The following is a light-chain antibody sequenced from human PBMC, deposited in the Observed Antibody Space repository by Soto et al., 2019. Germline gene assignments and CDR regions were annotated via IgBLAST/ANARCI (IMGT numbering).Light chain of an antibody. CDR1: SSDVGRYSY. J-gene: IGLJ1*01. CDR2: DVS. Sequence: QSVLTQPRSVSGSPGQSVSISCTGTSSDVGRYSYVSWYQQHPGKAPKLMIYDVSERPSGVPDRFSGSKSGNTASLTISGLQAEDEADYYCCSYAGPYTGVFGTGKKVNV. V-gene: IGLV2-11*01. CDR3: CSYAGPYTGV.